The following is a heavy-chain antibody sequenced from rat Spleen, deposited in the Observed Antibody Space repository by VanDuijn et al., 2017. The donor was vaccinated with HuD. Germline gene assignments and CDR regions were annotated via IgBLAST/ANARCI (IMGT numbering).Heavy chain of an antibody. Sequence: EVQLVESGGGLVQPGRSLKLSCAASGFTFSDYYMAWVRQAPTKGLEWVASISYDGRQTYYRDSVKGRFTISRDNVKSTLYLQMDSLRSEDTATYYCTTDGQGARFAYWGQGTLVTVSS. D-gene: IGHD5-1*01. V-gene: IGHV5-20*01. CDR2: ISYDGRQT. CDR3: TTDGQGARFAY. CDR1: GFTFSDYY. J-gene: IGHJ3*01.